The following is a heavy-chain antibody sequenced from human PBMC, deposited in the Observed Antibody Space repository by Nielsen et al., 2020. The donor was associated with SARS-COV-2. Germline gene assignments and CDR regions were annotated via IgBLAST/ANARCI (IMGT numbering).Heavy chain of an antibody. V-gene: IGHV4-39*01. J-gene: IGHJ5*02. D-gene: IGHD6-19*01. CDR1: GASISRTTSY. CDR2: ISFAGTT. CDR3: ARVTRTYSSGWYVDGWFDP. Sequence: ESLKISCTVSGASISRTTSYWGWIRQTPGKGLEWIGSISFAGTTYYSPSLKSRVTISMDTSNNQFFLRLSFMTAADTAVYYCARVTRTYSSGWYVDGWFDPWGQGTLVTVSS.